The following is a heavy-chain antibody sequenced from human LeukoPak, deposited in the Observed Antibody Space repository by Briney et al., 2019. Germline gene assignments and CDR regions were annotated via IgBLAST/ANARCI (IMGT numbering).Heavy chain of an antibody. CDR2: INHSGST. CDR1: GGSFSGYY. D-gene: IGHD6-19*01. CDR3: ASSQGLVPPLDY. V-gene: IGHV4-34*01. J-gene: IGHJ4*02. Sequence: SETLSLTCAVYGGSFSGYYWSWIRQPPGKGLEWIGEINHSGSTNYNPSLKSRVTISVDTSKNQFSLKLSSVTAADTAVYYCASSQGLVPPLDYGGQEPRVTVSS.